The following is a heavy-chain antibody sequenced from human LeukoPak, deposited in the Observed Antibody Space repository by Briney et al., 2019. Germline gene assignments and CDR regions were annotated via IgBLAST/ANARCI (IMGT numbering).Heavy chain of an antibody. CDR2: ICGSGTNT. Sequence: GGSLRLSCAASGFTFSSDAMSWVRQAPGKGLEWVSGICGSGTNTYYADSVKGRFTISRDNSKNTLYVQMNSLRANDTAVYYCAKEVTSSVWPLAYWGQGALVPVSS. V-gene: IGHV3-23*01. CDR3: AKEVTSSVWPLAY. J-gene: IGHJ4*02. CDR1: GFTFSSDA. D-gene: IGHD6-19*01.